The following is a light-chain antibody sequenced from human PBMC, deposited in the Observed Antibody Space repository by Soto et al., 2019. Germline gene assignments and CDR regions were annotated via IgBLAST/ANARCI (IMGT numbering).Light chain of an antibody. CDR2: DAS. CDR3: QQYGSSPLT. J-gene: IGKJ4*01. V-gene: IGKV3-20*01. Sequence: EIVLTQSPDTLSLSPGERATLSCRASQSVRSNYLAWYQQKPGQAPRFLIYDASSRATGIPDRFSGSGSGTDFTLNISRLEPEDCAVYYCQQYGSSPLTFGGGPKVEIK. CDR1: QSVRSNY.